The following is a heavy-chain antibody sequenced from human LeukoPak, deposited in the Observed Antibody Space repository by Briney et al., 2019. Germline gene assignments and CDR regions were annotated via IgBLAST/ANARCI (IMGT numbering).Heavy chain of an antibody. V-gene: IGHV4-34*01. CDR2: INHSGST. D-gene: IGHD3-22*01. CDR3: ARGRSYYDSSGYYF. CDR1: GGSFSGYY. J-gene: IGHJ3*01. Sequence: SETLSLACAVYGGSFSGYYWSWIRQPPGKGLEWIGEINHSGSTNYNPSLKSRVTISVDTSKNQFSLKLSSVTAADTAVYYCARGRSYYDSSGYYFWGQGTMVTVSS.